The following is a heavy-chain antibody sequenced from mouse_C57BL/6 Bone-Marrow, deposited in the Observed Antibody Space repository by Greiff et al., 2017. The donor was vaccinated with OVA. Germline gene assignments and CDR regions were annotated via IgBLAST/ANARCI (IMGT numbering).Heavy chain of an antibody. CDR3: ASYDYDGGPDY. CDR2: INPSNGGT. Sequence: QVQLQQPGTELVKPGASVKLSCKASGYTFTSYWMHWVKQRPGQGLEWIGNINPSNGGTNYNEKFKSKATLTVDKSSSTAYMQLSSLTAEDSAVYYIASYDYDGGPDYWGQGTTLTVSS. J-gene: IGHJ2*01. D-gene: IGHD2-4*01. V-gene: IGHV1-53*01. CDR1: GYTFTSYW.